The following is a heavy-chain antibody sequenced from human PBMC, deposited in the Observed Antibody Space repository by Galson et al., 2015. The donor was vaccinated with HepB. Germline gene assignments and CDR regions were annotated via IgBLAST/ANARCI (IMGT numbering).Heavy chain of an antibody. J-gene: IGHJ6*02. CDR3: VRENRFYDTSGSYYYYVMDV. Sequence: SLRLSCAVSGFPFMTYGMNWVRQAPGKGLEWISSISGSSTYIYYADSVKGRFTITRDNARNSVDLQMDSLRAEDTAVYYCVRENRFYDTSGSYYYYVMDVWGQGATVTVSS. V-gene: IGHV3-21*01. CDR1: GFPFMTYG. D-gene: IGHD3-22*01. CDR2: ISGSSTYI.